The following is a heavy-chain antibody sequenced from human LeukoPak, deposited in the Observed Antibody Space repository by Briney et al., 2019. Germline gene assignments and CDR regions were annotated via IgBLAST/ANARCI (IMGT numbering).Heavy chain of an antibody. Sequence: PSETLSLTCTVSGGSISSYYWSWIRQPPGKGLEWIGYIYYSGSTYYNPSLKSRVTIYVDTSKNQFSLKLSSVTAADTAVYYCARLPGDIDGDWGQGTLVTVSS. CDR2: IYYSGST. CDR3: ARLPGDIDGD. V-gene: IGHV4-59*04. J-gene: IGHJ4*02. D-gene: IGHD2-21*02. CDR1: GGSISSYY.